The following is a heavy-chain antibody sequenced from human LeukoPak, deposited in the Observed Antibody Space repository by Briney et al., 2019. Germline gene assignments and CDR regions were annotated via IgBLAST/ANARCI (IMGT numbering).Heavy chain of an antibody. J-gene: IGHJ5*02. CDR3: ARTTPVITHPFDP. V-gene: IGHV1-46*01. Sequence: ASVKVSCKASGYTFTTYHIHWVRLAPGQGLEWLWTIIPSNGDTSYAQSFQGRVTMTRNTSTTTVYMDLSSLKPDDTAVYYCARTTPVITHPFDPWGQGTQVIVSS. CDR2: IIPSNGDT. CDR1: GYTFTTYH. D-gene: IGHD4-23*01.